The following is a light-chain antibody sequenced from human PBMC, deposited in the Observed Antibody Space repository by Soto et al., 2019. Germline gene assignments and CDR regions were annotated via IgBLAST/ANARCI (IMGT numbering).Light chain of an antibody. J-gene: IGLJ3*02. Sequence: QPASVSGSPGQSITISCTGTSSDVGSYNLVSWYQQHPGKAPKLMIYEGSKRPSGVSNRFSGSKSGNTASLTISGLQAEDEADYYCCSYAGSSSWVFGGGTKLTVL. CDR2: EGS. CDR3: CSYAGSSSWV. CDR1: SSDVGSYNL. V-gene: IGLV2-23*01.